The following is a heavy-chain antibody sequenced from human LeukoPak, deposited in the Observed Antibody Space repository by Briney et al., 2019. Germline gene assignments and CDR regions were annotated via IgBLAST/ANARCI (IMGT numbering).Heavy chain of an antibody. CDR2: ISSGSSYI. Sequence: KPGGSLRLSCAASGFTFSSTSMNWVRQAPGKGLEWVSSISSGSSYIFYADSVKGRFTISRDNAKNSLYLQMNSLRAEDTAVYYCARDSSGWSKNYWGQGTLVTVSS. V-gene: IGHV3-21*04. D-gene: IGHD6-19*01. CDR3: ARDSSGWSKNY. CDR1: GFTFSSTS. J-gene: IGHJ4*02.